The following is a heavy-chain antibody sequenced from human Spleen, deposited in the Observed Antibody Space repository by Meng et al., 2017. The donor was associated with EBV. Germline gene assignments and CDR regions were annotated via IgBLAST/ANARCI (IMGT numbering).Heavy chain of an antibody. CDR1: GFSLSDFY. Sequence: QVELVESGGGLVKPGGSLRFYWAASGFSLSDFYMTWIRQPPGKGLEWVSYISGSGSDISYRDSVKGRFTVSRDNAKNSLYLQMSSLRAEDTAVYYCARTARTPDSWGQGTLVTVSS. CDR3: ARTARTPDS. D-gene: IGHD6-6*01. V-gene: IGHV3-11*01. J-gene: IGHJ4*02. CDR2: ISGSGSDI.